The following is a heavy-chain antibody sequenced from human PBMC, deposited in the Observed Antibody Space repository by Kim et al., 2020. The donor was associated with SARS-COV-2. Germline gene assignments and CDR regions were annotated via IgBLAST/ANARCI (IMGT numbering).Heavy chain of an antibody. J-gene: IGHJ3*02. Sequence: SETLSLTCTVSGGSISSYYWSWIRQPAGKGLEWIGRIYTSGSTNYNPSLKSRVTMSVDTSKNQFSLKLSSVTAADTAVYYCASKLYYDFWSGYNDAFDIWGQGTMVTVSS. CDR1: GGSISSYY. CDR2: IYTSGST. V-gene: IGHV4-4*07. D-gene: IGHD3-3*01. CDR3: ASKLYYDFWSGYNDAFDI.